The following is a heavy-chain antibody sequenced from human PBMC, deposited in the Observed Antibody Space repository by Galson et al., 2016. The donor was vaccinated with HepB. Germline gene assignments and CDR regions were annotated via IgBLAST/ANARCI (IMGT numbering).Heavy chain of an antibody. CDR2: INAGNGNT. J-gene: IGHJ4*02. CDR1: GYTFTSYA. Sequence: SVKVSCKASGYTFTSYAMHWVRQAPGQRLEWMGWINAGNGNTKYSQKFQGRVTITRDTSASTAYMKLSSLRSEDTAVYYCARGPGNSYFDYWGQGTLVTVSS. V-gene: IGHV1-3*01. CDR3: ARGPGNSYFDY. D-gene: IGHD1-7*01.